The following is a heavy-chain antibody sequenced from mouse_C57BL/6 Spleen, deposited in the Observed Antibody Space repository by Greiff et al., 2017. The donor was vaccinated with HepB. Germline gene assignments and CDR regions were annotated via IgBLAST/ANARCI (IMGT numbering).Heavy chain of an antibody. CDR2: IRLKSDNYAT. Sequence: EVKLEESGGGLVQPGGSMKLSCVASGFTFSNYWMNWVRQSPEKGLEWVAQIRLKSDNYATHYAESVKGRFTISRDDSKSSVYLQMDNLRAEDTGIYYCTITTDFDVWGTGTTVTVSS. J-gene: IGHJ1*03. D-gene: IGHD1-1*01. CDR1: GFTFSNYW. CDR3: TITTDFDV. V-gene: IGHV6-3*01.